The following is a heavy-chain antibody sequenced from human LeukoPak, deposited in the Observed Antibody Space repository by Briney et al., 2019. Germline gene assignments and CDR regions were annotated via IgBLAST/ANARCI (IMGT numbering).Heavy chain of an antibody. Sequence: PGGSLRLSCAASGFAFDDYAMHWVRQAPGKGLEWVSGISWNSGSIGYADSVKGRFTISRDNAKNSLYLQMNSLRAEDMALYYCAKDKAASGYYGYFDYWGQGTLVTVSS. CDR3: AKDKAASGYYGYFDY. D-gene: IGHD3-22*01. CDR1: GFAFDDYA. V-gene: IGHV3-9*03. CDR2: ISWNSGSI. J-gene: IGHJ4*02.